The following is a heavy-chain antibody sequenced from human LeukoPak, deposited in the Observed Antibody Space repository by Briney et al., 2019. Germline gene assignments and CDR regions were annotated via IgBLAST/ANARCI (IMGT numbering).Heavy chain of an antibody. D-gene: IGHD2-2*01. CDR1: GYTFTSYY. CDR3: ARDRDLVPAALSGYYYYYMDV. J-gene: IGHJ6*03. CDR2: INPSGGST. V-gene: IGHV1-46*01. Sequence: ASVKVSCKASGYTFTSYYMHWVRQAPGQGLEWMGIINPSGGSTSYAQKFQGRVTITRDTSTSTVYMELSSLRSEDTAVYYCARDRDLVPAALSGYYYYYMDVWGKGTTVTISS.